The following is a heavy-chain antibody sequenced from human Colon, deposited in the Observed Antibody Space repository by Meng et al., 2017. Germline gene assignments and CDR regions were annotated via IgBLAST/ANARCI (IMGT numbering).Heavy chain of an antibody. CDR2: INRDGSDT. V-gene: IGHV3-74*01. J-gene: IGHJ3*02. CDR3: AELTSSDFDI. D-gene: IGHD3-22*01. CDR1: GFTFSSYW. Sequence: GESLKISCAASGFTFSSYWMHWVRQAPGKGLVWVSGINRDGSDTNYADSVQGRFTISRDNANNTLYLQMNSLRAEDTAVYYCAELTSSDFDIWGQGTVVTFSS.